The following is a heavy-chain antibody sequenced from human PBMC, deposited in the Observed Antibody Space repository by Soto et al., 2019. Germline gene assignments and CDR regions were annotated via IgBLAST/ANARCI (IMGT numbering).Heavy chain of an antibody. CDR3: ASEVDGGNSCPSYFGY. D-gene: IGHD2-21*01. CDR1: GGSISSSSYY. J-gene: IGHJ4*02. CDR2: IYYSGST. V-gene: IGHV4-39*07. Sequence: SETLSLTCTVSGGSISSSSYYWGWIRQPPGKGLEWIGSIYYSGSTYYNLSLKSRVTISVDTSKNQFSLKLSSVTAADTAVYYCASEVDGGNSCPSYFGYWGQGTRVTVSS.